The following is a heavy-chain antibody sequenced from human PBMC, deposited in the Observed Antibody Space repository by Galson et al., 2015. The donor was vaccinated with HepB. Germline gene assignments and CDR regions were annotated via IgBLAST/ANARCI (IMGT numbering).Heavy chain of an antibody. D-gene: IGHD3-22*01. V-gene: IGHV3-23*01. CDR3: AKERDHFYSDSSGYYAIDFDY. J-gene: IGHJ4*02. CDR1: GFTFSSYA. CDR2: ISGSGVST. Sequence: SLRLSCAASGFTFSSYAMSWVRQAPGKGLEWVSGISGSGVSTYYADSVKGRFTISRDNSKNTLYLQMNSLRAEDTAVYYCAKERDHFYSDSSGYYAIDFDYWGQGTLLTVSS.